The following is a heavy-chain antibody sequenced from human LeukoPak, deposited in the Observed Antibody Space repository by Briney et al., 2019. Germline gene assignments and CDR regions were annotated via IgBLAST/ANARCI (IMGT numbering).Heavy chain of an antibody. J-gene: IGHJ5*02. Sequence: ASVKVSCKASGYTFTGYYMHWVRQAPGQGPEWMGWITVYNGNTHYAQKLQGRVTMTTDTSTSTAYMELRGLRSDDTAVYYCARVSGYSTALNWFDPWGQGTLVTVSS. V-gene: IGHV1-18*04. CDR2: ITVYNGNT. CDR1: GYTFTGYY. D-gene: IGHD3-9*01. CDR3: ARVSGYSTALNWFDP.